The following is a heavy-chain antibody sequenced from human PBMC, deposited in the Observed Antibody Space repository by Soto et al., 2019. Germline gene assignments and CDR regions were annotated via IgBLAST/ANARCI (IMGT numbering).Heavy chain of an antibody. CDR1: GYSFTGHY. J-gene: IGHJ5*02. Sequence: ASVKVSCKASGYSFTGHYMQWVRQAPGQGLEWMGWIDPKSGATKYAQKFQDRVTMTTDTSINTAYMYLSGLTSDDTAVYYCARDYDKSGYDYFDPWGQGTLVSVSS. V-gene: IGHV1-2*02. D-gene: IGHD3-3*01. CDR3: ARDYDKSGYDYFDP. CDR2: IDPKSGAT.